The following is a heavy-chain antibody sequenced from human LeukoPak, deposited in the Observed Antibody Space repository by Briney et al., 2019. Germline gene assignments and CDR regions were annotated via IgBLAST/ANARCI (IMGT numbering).Heavy chain of an antibody. CDR3: ARVSSSGYIDS. J-gene: IGHJ4*02. CDR2: IWYDGSNK. D-gene: IGHD3-22*01. V-gene: IGHV3-33*01. Sequence: GRSLRLSCAASGFIFSSYGMQWVRQAPGKRPEWVAAIWYDGSNKYYVDSVKGRLIISRDNSKNTLSPQMNSLRAEDAAMYYCARVSSSGYIDSWGQGTLVTVSS. CDR1: GFIFSSYG.